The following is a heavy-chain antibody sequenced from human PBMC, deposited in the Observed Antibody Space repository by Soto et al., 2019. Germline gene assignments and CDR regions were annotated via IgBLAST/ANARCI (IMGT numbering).Heavy chain of an antibody. CDR3: ARESRLAY. J-gene: IGHJ4*02. CDR1: GFTFSSYT. Sequence: EVQLVESGGGSVQPGGSLRLSCAASGFTFSSYTMNWVRQAPGKGLEWVSYISSSSSGIYYADSVKGRFTISRDNAKNSLYLQMNSLRAEDTAVYYCARESRLAYWGQGTLVTVSS. V-gene: IGHV3-48*01. CDR2: ISSSSSGI.